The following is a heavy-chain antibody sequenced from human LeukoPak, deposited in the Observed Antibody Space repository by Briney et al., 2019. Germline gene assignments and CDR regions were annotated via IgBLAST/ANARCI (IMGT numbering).Heavy chain of an antibody. CDR1: GGTFCSYA. CDR2: IIPIFGTA. CDR3: ARVVGAAAFDY. Sequence: ASVKVSCKASGGTFCSYAISWVRQAPGQGLEWMGRIIPIFGTANYAQKFQGRVTITTDESTSTAYMELSSLRSEDTAVYYCARVVGAAAFDYWGQGTLVTVSS. D-gene: IGHD1-26*01. V-gene: IGHV1-69*05. J-gene: IGHJ4*02.